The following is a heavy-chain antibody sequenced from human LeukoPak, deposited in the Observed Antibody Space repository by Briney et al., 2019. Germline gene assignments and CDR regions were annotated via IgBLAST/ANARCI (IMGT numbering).Heavy chain of an antibody. V-gene: IGHV3-7*01. CDR3: ASHGDYLPDYFDY. Sequence: PGGSLRLSCAASGFTFGSYWMSWVRQAPGKGLEWVANIKQDGSEKYYVDSVKGRFTISRDNAKNSLYLQMNSLRAEDTAVYYCASHGDYLPDYFDYWGQGTLVTVSS. D-gene: IGHD4-17*01. J-gene: IGHJ4*02. CDR2: IKQDGSEK. CDR1: GFTFGSYW.